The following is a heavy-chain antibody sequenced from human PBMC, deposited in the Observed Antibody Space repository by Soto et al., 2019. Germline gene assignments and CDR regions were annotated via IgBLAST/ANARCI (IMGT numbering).Heavy chain of an antibody. J-gene: IGHJ5*01. CDR2: ISGYNANI. V-gene: IGHV1-18*01. CDR1: GYTFTNHG. CDR3: ARGLSWNYPLDS. Sequence: GASVKVSCKASGYTFTNHGLSWVRLAPGQGLEWMGWISGYNANIKYAQRFQGRLTLTTDPSTSAAFMELRSLTSDDTAVYYCARGLSWNYPLDSWG. D-gene: IGHD1-7*01.